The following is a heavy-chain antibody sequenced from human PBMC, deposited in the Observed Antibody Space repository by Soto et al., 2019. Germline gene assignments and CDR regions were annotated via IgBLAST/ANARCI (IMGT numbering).Heavy chain of an antibody. J-gene: IGHJ3*02. CDR2: ISNSGATT. CDR3: AKALNYCSGGSCGAFDI. CDR1: GFTFSSYT. D-gene: IGHD2-15*01. V-gene: IGHV3-23*01. Sequence: PGGSLRLSCAASGFTFSSYTMSWVRQAPGKGLEWVSAISNSGATTKYADSGKGRFTISRDNSKNTLFLQMNSLRAEDTAVYYCAKALNYCSGGSCGAFDIWGQGTMVTVSS.